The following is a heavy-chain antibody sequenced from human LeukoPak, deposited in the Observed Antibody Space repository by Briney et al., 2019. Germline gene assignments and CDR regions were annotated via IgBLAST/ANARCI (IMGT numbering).Heavy chain of an antibody. J-gene: IGHJ1*01. Sequence: GGSLRLSCAASGLTFSSYAMSWVRQAPGKGLEWASAISGSGGSTYYADSVKGRFTISRDNSKNTLYLQMNSLRAEDTAVYYCAKDRGSRCGGDCCDAEYFQHWGQGTLVTVSS. CDR2: ISGSGGST. D-gene: IGHD2-21*02. CDR1: GLTFSSYA. V-gene: IGHV3-23*01. CDR3: AKDRGSRCGGDCCDAEYFQH.